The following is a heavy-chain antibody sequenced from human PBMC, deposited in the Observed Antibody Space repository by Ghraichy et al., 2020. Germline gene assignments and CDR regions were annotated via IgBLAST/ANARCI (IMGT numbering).Heavy chain of an antibody. CDR2: ITGSGGST. Sequence: GGSLRLSCAASGFTFRTYALSWVRQAPGTGLEWVSAITGSGGSTYYADSVKGRFTISRDNSKNTLYLQMNSLRAEDTAVYYCAKDNGHDYGDYYYWGQGTLVTVSS. J-gene: IGHJ4*02. CDR3: AKDNGHDYGDYYY. V-gene: IGHV3-23*01. D-gene: IGHD4-17*01. CDR1: GFTFRTYA.